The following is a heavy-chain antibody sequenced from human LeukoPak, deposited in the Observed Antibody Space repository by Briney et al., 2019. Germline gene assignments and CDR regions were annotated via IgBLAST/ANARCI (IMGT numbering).Heavy chain of an antibody. V-gene: IGHV4-30-4*01. J-gene: IGHJ6*02. Sequence: PSQTLSLTCTVSGASINSGDYYWSWIRQPPGKGLEWIGEINHSGSTNFNPSLKSRVTISLDTSKNQFSLKVSSVTAADTAVYYCARSPCSSTSCYYYYGMDVWGQGTTVTVPS. D-gene: IGHD2-2*01. CDR1: GASINSGDYY. CDR3: ARSPCSSTSCYYYYGMDV. CDR2: INHSGST.